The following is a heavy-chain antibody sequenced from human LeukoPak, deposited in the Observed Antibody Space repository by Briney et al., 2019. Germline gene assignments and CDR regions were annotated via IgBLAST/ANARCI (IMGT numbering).Heavy chain of an antibody. CDR1: GFTFSDYY. J-gene: IGHJ4*02. D-gene: IGHD3-22*01. V-gene: IGHV3-11*04. CDR2: ISSSGRTI. CDR3: ARDNGPLIFYDSSGYYAGEGGPPSDY. Sequence: GGSLRLSCAASGFTFSDYYMSWVRQAPGKGLEWGSYISSSGRTIYYADSVKGRFTISRDNAKNSLYLQMNSLRAEDTAVYYCARDNGPLIFYDSSGYYAGEGGPPSDYWGQGTLVTVSS.